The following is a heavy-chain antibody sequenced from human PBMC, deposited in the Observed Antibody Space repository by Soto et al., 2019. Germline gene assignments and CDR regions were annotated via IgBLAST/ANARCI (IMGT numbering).Heavy chain of an antibody. D-gene: IGHD2-2*01. CDR2: IIPIFGTA. CDR1: GGTFSSYA. Sequence: QVQLVQSGAEVKKPGSSVTVSCKASGGTFSSYAISWVRQAPGQGLEWMGGIIPIFGTANYAQKFQGRVTITADESTSTSYIELSSLRYEDTAVYYCARALSYQLPNYYYYDGMDVWGQWTTVTVSS. CDR3: ARALSYQLPNYYYYDGMDV. J-gene: IGHJ6*02. V-gene: IGHV1-69*01.